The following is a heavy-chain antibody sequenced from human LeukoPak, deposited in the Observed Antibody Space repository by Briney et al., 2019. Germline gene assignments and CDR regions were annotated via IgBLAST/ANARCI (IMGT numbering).Heavy chain of an antibody. CDR2: TRNKANSYTT. J-gene: IGHJ4*02. Sequence: PGGSLRLSCAATEFTFSDHYMDWVRQAPGKGLEWIGRTRNKANSYTTEYAASVKGKFTISRDDSKNSLYLQMNSLKTEDTAVYYCARWDSAVTGYYWGQGTLVTVSS. V-gene: IGHV3-72*01. CDR3: ARWDSAVTGYY. CDR1: EFTFSDHY. D-gene: IGHD3-9*01.